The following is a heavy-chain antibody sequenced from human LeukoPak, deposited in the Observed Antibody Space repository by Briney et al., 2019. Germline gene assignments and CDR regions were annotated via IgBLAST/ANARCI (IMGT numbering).Heavy chain of an antibody. D-gene: IGHD6-19*01. CDR3: ARGYLSSGWHRLGY. CDR2: ISSSSSTI. CDR1: GFTFSSYN. V-gene: IGHV3-48*01. Sequence: GGSLRLSCAASGFTFSSYNMNWVRQAPGKGLEWVSYISSSSSTIYYTDSVKGRFTISRDNSKNTLYLQMNSLRVEDTAVYYCARGYLSSGWHRLGYWGQGTLVTVSS. J-gene: IGHJ4*02.